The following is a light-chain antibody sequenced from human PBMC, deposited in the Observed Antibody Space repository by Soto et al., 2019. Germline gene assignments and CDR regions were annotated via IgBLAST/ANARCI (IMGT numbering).Light chain of an antibody. CDR2: GSS. Sequence: EIVLTQSPGTLSLFPGERATLSCRASQTLSSRHLAWYQQKPGQAPRLLIYGSSSRATDIPDRFSGSGSGTDFTLTISTLEPEDFAIYYCQQYGYSRTFGQGTRWIS. CDR1: QTLSSRH. CDR3: QQYGYSRT. J-gene: IGKJ1*01. V-gene: IGKV3-20*01.